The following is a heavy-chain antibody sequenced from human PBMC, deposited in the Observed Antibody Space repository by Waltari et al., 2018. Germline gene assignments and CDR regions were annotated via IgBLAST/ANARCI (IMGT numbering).Heavy chain of an antibody. J-gene: IGHJ4*02. V-gene: IGHV4-38-2*01. CDR2: LYHSGST. CDR1: GYSISSGYY. Sequence: QVQLQESGPGLVKPSETLSLTCAVSGYSISSGYYWGWIRQPPGQGLEWIGRLYHSGSTYYNPSLKSRFTRSVDTSKNQFSLKLSSGTAADTGGYYCARRGAGKGGGGYWGQGTLVTVSS. CDR3: ARRGAGKGGGGY. D-gene: IGHD6-19*01.